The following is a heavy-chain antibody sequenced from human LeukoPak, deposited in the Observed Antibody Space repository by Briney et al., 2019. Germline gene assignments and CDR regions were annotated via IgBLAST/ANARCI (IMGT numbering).Heavy chain of an antibody. V-gene: IGHV4-34*01. CDR2: INHSGST. D-gene: IGHD2-8*02. Sequence: SETLSLTCGVYGGSFSGYHWSWIRQPPGKGLEWVGEINHSGSTNYNPSLKSRVTISVDTSKNQFSLKLSSVTAADTAVYYCARALGTGLVDYWGQGTLVTVSS. CDR1: GGSFSGYH. J-gene: IGHJ4*02. CDR3: ARALGTGLVDY.